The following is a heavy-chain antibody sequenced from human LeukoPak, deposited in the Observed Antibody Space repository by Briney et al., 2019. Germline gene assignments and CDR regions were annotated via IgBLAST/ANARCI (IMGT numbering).Heavy chain of an antibody. CDR3: ARGGGERLGELSYLGY. V-gene: IGHV1-46*01. Sequence: ASVKVSCKASGYTFTSYYMHWVRQAPGQGLEWMGIINPSGGSTSYAQKFQGRVTMTRDTSTGTVYMELSSLRSEDTAVYYCARGGGERLGELSYLGYWGQGTLVTVSS. CDR2: INPSGGST. J-gene: IGHJ4*02. D-gene: IGHD3-16*02. CDR1: GYTFTSYY.